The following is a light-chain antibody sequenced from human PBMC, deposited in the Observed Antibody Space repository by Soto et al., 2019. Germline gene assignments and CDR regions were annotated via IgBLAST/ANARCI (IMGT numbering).Light chain of an antibody. Sequence: QSVLTQPPPVSRSPGQSVTISCTGTSSDVGKYDRVSWYQQPPGTAPKLIIYEVTNRPSGVPARFSGSKSGNTASLTISGLQAEDEADYYCSSYISTSRYVFGAGTKVTVL. CDR3: SSYISTSRYV. V-gene: IGLV2-18*02. CDR1: SSDVGKYDR. CDR2: EVT. J-gene: IGLJ1*01.